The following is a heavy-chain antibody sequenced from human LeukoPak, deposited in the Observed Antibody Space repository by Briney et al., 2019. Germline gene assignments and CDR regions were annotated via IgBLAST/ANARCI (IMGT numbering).Heavy chain of an antibody. V-gene: IGHV3-30*04. CDR2: VSYAGSNK. Sequence: GGSLRLSCAASGFTFSSYAMHWVRQAPGKGLEWVAVVSYAGSNKDYADSVKGRFTISRDNSKNTVYLQMNSLRPEDTAVYYCARGAHYDDYGGGYFDYWGQGTLVTVSS. CDR1: GFTFSSYA. D-gene: IGHD4-23*01. CDR3: ARGAHYDDYGGGYFDY. J-gene: IGHJ4*02.